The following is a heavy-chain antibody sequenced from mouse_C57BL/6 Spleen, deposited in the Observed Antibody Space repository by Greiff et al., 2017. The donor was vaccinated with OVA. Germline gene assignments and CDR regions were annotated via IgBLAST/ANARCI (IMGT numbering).Heavy chain of an antibody. CDR1: GYTFTDHT. D-gene: IGHD2-1*01. Sequence: VKLVESDAELVKPGASVKISCKVSGYTFTDHTIHWMKQRPEQGLEWIGYIYPRDGSTKYNEKFKGKATLTADKSSSTAYMQLNSLTSEDSAVYFCARSDGNYEAWFAYWGQGTLVTVSA. V-gene: IGHV1-78*01. J-gene: IGHJ3*01. CDR3: ARSDGNYEAWFAY. CDR2: IYPRDGST.